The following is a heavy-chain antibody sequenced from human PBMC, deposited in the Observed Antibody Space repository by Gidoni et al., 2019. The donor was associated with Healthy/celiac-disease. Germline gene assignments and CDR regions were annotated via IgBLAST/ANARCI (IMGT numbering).Heavy chain of an antibody. J-gene: IGHJ4*02. V-gene: IGHV1-69*04. D-gene: IGHD2-15*01. CDR1: GGTFSSYA. Sequence: QVQLVQSGAEVKKPGSSVKVSCKASGGTFSSYAISWVRQAPGQGLEWMGRIIPILGIANYAQKFQGRVTITADKSTSTAYMELSSLRSEDTAVYYCARSFVGLSRGYFDYWGQGTLVTVSS. CDR2: IIPILGIA. CDR3: ARSFVGLSRGYFDY.